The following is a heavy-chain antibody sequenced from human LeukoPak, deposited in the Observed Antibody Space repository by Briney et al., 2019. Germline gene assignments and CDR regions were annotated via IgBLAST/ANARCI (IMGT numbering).Heavy chain of an antibody. Sequence: PGGSVSLSCPASGFTFDDYTMHWVRQAPGKGLEWVSLISWGGGSTYYADSVKGRFTISRDNSKNSLYLQMNSLRTEDTALYYCAKDIGSKNILTGYYRRGYYFDYWGQGTLVTVSS. J-gene: IGHJ4*02. V-gene: IGHV3-43*01. D-gene: IGHD3-9*01. CDR2: ISWGGGST. CDR1: GFTFDDYT. CDR3: AKDIGSKNILTGYYRRGYYFDY.